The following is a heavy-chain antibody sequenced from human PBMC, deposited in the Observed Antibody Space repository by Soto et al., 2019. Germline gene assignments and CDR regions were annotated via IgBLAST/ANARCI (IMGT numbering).Heavy chain of an antibody. Sequence: QIQLVQSGGEVKKPGASVKVSCKASGYTFRSYGISWVRQAPGQGLEWVGWISAYNGDTHYAPKFEDRITLTTETSKDTAYMELRSLRLDDTAGYYCARDWSRYYDNSGLIWVYWGQGSLVTVYS. V-gene: IGHV1-18*04. J-gene: IGHJ4*02. CDR2: ISAYNGDT. CDR1: GYTFRSYG. CDR3: ARDWSRYYDNSGLIWVY. D-gene: IGHD3-22*01.